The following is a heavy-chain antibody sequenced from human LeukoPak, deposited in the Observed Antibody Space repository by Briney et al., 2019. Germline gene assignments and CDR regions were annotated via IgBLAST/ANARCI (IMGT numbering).Heavy chain of an antibody. CDR3: ATWAATLLGTDH. D-gene: IGHD3-3*01. CDR1: GFSFRELG. Sequence: GGSLRLSCAASGFSFRELGMYWVRQAPGKGLEWVAFIRYDGSAKFYSESVRGRFAISRDNSKNTLFLQMGSLRADDTALYYCATWAATLLGTDHWGQGTLVTVSS. J-gene: IGHJ5*02. V-gene: IGHV3-30*02. CDR2: IRYDGSAK.